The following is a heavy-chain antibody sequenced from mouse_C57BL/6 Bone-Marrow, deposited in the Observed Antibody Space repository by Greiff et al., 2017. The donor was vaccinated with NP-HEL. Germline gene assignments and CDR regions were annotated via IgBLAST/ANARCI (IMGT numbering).Heavy chain of an antibody. CDR3: AREEATPGFAY. V-gene: IGHV1-55*01. J-gene: IGHJ3*01. CDR2: IYPGSGST. CDR1: GYTFTSYW. D-gene: IGHD4-1*02. Sequence: QVQLQQPGAELVKPGASVKMSCKASGYTFTSYWITWVKQRPGQGLEWIGDIYPGSGSTNYNEKLKRKATLTVDTSSSTAYMQLSSLTSEDSAVYYCAREEATPGFAYWGQGTLVTVSA.